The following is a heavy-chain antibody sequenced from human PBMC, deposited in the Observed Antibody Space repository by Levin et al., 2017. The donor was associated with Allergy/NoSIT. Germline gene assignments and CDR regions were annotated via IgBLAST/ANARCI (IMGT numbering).Heavy chain of an antibody. D-gene: IGHD2/OR15-2a*01. CDR2: INIDESRT. Sequence: TGGSLRLSCAASGFTVSSYWMHWVRQAPGKGLAWVSRINIDESRTDYADSVKGRFTIFRDNAKNTLYLQMNSLRVEDTAVYYCSRDTFGRSDFWGQGTRVTVSS. CDR3: SRDTFGRSDF. CDR1: GFTVSSYW. V-gene: IGHV3-74*01. J-gene: IGHJ4*02.